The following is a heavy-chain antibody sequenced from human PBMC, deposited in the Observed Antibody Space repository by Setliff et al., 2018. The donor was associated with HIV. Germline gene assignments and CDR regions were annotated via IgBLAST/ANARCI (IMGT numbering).Heavy chain of an antibody. CDR1: GDSISTHC. CDR3: ARSTVGAGTTFP. Sequence: SETLSLTCTVSGDSISTHCWTWIRQPPGKGLEWIGYISHTGNTDSNPSLKSRVTISVDTSKNEFSLRLRSVTVADTATYYCARSTVGAGTTFPWGRGTLVTVSS. CDR2: ISHTGNT. V-gene: IGHV4-59*11. J-gene: IGHJ4*02. D-gene: IGHD1-7*01.